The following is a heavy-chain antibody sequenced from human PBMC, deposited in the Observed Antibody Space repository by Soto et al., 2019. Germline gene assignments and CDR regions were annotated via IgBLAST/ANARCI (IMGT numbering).Heavy chain of an antibody. CDR2: ISSRSTKT. J-gene: IGHJ4*02. V-gene: IGHV3-21*02. CDR1: GFTFSSYT. Sequence: EVQLVESGGGLVKPGGSLRLSCADSGFTFSSYTMNWVRRAPGKGLEWVSSISSRSTKTHYADSVRGRFTISRDNAKRSLYLQMNSLRAEDTAVYYCARGPLYYFDYWGQGTLVTVSS. CDR3: ARGPLYYFDY.